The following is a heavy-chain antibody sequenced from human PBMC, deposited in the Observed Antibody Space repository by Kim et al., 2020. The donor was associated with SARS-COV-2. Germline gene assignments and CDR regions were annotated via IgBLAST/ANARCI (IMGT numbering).Heavy chain of an antibody. V-gene: IGHV3-23*01. CDR3: AKNIGYCSSTSCYTPVSGAFDI. Sequence: GGSLRLSCAPSGFTFSSYAMSWVRQAPGKGLEWVSAISGSGGSTYYADSVKGRFTISRDNSKNTLYLQMNSLRAEDTAVYYCAKNIGYCSSTSCYTPVSGAFDIWGQGTMVTVSS. J-gene: IGHJ3*02. CDR2: ISGSGGST. D-gene: IGHD2-2*02. CDR1: GFTFSSYA.